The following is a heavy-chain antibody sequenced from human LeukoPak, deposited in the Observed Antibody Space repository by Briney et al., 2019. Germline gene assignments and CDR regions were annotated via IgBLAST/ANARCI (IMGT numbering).Heavy chain of an antibody. CDR3: ARHGGYRSPPHY. J-gene: IGHJ4*02. CDR1: GGSFSGYY. V-gene: IGHV4-59*08. CDR2: IYYTGST. D-gene: IGHD5-18*01. Sequence: SETLSLTCAVYGGSFSGYYWSWIRQPPGKGLEWIGYIYYTGSTNYNPSLKSRVTISIDTSKNQFSLNLSSVTAADTAVYYCARHGGYRSPPHYWGQGTLVTVSS.